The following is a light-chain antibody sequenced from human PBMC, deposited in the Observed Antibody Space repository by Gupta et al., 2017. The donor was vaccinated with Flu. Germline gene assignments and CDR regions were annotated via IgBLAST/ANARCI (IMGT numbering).Light chain of an antibody. Sequence: DIVITQSPLPLLCTPGEPASISCSTSQSRLHSNGDNYLDWYLQKPGQSPQLLIYLGSSRASGIPDRFSGSGSGTDFTLKISRVEAEDVGVYYCRQCVRDGQTFGQGTKLEI. V-gene: IGKV2-28*01. CDR1: QSRLHSNGDNY. CDR2: LGS. CDR3: RQCVRDGQT. J-gene: IGKJ2*01.